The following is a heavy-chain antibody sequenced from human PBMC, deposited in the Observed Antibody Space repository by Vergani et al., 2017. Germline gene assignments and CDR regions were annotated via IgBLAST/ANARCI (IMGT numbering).Heavy chain of an antibody. D-gene: IGHD3-22*01. Sequence: QVQLQESGPELVKPSQTLSLTCTVSGGPISSGNYYWSWIRQPAGKGLEWIGRIYTSGSTNYNPPLKSRVSISVDTSKNQFSLKLRPVTAADTAVYYWAGGGADYYDSSGWYYWGQGTLVTVSS. V-gene: IGHV4-61*02. CDR1: GGPISSGNYY. J-gene: IGHJ4*02. CDR3: AGGGADYYDSSGWYY. CDR2: IYTSGST.